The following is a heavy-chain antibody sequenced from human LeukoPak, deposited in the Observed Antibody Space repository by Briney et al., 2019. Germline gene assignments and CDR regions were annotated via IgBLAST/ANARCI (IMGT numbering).Heavy chain of an antibody. V-gene: IGHV3-74*01. D-gene: IGHD5-24*01. Sequence: GGSLRLSCAASGFTFSSYWMHWVRQAPGKGLVWVSRINSDGSSTSYADSVKGRFTISRDNSKNTLYVQMNSLRAEDTAVYYCAKDGVEMASNAIDYWGQGTLVTVSS. J-gene: IGHJ4*02. CDR1: GFTFSSYW. CDR2: INSDGSST. CDR3: AKDGVEMASNAIDY.